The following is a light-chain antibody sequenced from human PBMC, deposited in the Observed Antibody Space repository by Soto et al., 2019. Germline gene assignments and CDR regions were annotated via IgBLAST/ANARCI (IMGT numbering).Light chain of an antibody. Sequence: QSVLTRPPSASGTPGQGVTISCSGSSSNIGTNTVKWYQQLPGTAPKILIYNDVERPSGVPDRFSGSKSGTSASLAISGLQSEDEADYYCAAWDDSVWVFGGGTKLTVL. J-gene: IGLJ3*02. CDR2: NDV. CDR1: SSNIGTNT. V-gene: IGLV1-44*01. CDR3: AAWDDSVWV.